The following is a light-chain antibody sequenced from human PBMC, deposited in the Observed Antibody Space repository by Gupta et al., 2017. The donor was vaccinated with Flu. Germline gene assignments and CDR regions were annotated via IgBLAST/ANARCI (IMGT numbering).Light chain of an antibody. J-gene: IGKJ4*01. CDR3: QQEKSFPLS. Sequence: DIQMTQSPSTVSASVGDRVSITCRASQHIGSWLAWYQKKPGQAPKVLIYDASSLQSGVPSSFSGSGYGTDFTLTISSLQPEDFATYSCQQEKSFPLSFGGGTKVEMK. CDR1: QHIGSW. V-gene: IGKV1-12*01. CDR2: DAS.